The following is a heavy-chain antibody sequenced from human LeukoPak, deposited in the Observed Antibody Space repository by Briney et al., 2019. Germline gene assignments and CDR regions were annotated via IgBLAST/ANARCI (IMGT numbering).Heavy chain of an antibody. CDR3: ARDSGVEAASDY. J-gene: IGHJ4*02. D-gene: IGHD6-13*01. Sequence: PGGSLRLSCAASGFTFSSYSMNWVRQAPGKGLEWVSSISSSSSYIYYADSVKGRFTISRDNAKNSLYLQMNSLRAEDTAVYYCARDSGVEAASDYWGQGTLVTVSS. V-gene: IGHV3-21*01. CDR2: ISSSSSYI. CDR1: GFTFSSYS.